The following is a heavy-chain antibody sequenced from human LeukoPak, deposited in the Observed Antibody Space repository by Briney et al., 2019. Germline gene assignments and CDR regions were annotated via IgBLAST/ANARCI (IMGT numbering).Heavy chain of an antibody. J-gene: IGHJ4*02. CDR1: GFTFSSYT. D-gene: IGHD3-3*01. CDR3: AKELRFLEWLSPYDY. CDR2: ISGSGGST. Sequence: PGGSLRLSCAASGFTFSSYTMSWVRQAPGKGLEWVSAISGSGGSTYYADSVKGRFTISRDNSKNTLYLQMNSLRAEDTAVYYCAKELRFLEWLSPYDYWGQGTLVTVSS. V-gene: IGHV3-23*01.